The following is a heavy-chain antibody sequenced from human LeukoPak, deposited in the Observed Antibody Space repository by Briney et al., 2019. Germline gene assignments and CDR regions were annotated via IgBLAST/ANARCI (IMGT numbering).Heavy chain of an antibody. D-gene: IGHD2-21*01. Sequence: GGSLRLSCAASGFTVSTNYMNWVRQATGKGLEWVSILYSGSDTYYSDSVKGRFTISRDDSRNTLFLHMSSLKVEDTAIYFCARVGDHFHWFLDLWGRGTLVGVSS. CDR3: ARVGDHFHWFLDL. J-gene: IGHJ2*01. CDR2: LYSGSDT. CDR1: GFTVSTNY. V-gene: IGHV3-53*01.